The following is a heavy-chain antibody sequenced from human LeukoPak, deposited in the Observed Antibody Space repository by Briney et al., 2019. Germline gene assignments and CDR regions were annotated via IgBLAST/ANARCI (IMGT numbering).Heavy chain of an antibody. Sequence: GGSLRLSCAVSGFSVSGYWMTWVRQAPGKGLEWVANIKQDGSEKNCVDSVKGRFTISRDNAENSLILQMNSLRVEDTAVYYCAREWQGGIAAAGTRIEGDYWGQGTLVAVSS. V-gene: IGHV3-7*01. J-gene: IGHJ4*02. CDR1: GFSVSGYW. CDR3: AREWQGGIAAAGTRIEGDY. D-gene: IGHD6-13*01. CDR2: IKQDGSEK.